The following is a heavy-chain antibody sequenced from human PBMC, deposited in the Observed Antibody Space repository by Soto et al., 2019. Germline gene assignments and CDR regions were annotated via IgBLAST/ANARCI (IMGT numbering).Heavy chain of an antibody. CDR2: IYSGGST. D-gene: IGHD3-22*01. CDR3: ARGNNYYDGSGSLDY. CDR1: GFTVSSNY. J-gene: IGHJ4*02. Sequence: GSLRLSCAASGFTVSSNYMSWVRQAPGKGLEWVSVIYSGGSTYYADSVKGRFTISRDNSKNTLYLQMNSLRAEDTAVYYCARGNNYYDGSGSLDYWGQGTLVTVSS. V-gene: IGHV3-53*01.